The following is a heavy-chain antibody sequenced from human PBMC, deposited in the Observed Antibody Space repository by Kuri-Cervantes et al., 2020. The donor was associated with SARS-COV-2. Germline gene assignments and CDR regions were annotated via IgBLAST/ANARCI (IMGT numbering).Heavy chain of an antibody. CDR2: INLMFDSA. V-gene: IGHV1-69*08. CDR3: ARVHCISVSCFSAYPLDV. CDR1: GGTFISSS. J-gene: IGHJ6*02. Sequence: SVKVSCNASGGTFISSSITWVRQAPGQGLEWMGRINLMFDSANYAQKVQGRVTITADKSTRTTYMELSSLTSEDTAVYYCARVHCISVSCFSAYPLDVWGQGTTVTVSS. D-gene: IGHD2-2*01.